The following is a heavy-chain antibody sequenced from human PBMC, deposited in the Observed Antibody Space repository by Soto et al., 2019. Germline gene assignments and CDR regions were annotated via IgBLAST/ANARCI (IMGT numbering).Heavy chain of an antibody. D-gene: IGHD5-12*01. CDR3: ARVSGYYLPDY. J-gene: IGHJ4*02. CDR2: INAGNGNT. Sequence: ASVKVSCKASGYTFPTYGMHWVRQAPGQRLEWMGWINAGNGNTKYSQKFQGRVTITRDTSASTAYMELSSLRSEDTAVYYCARVSGYYLPDYWGQGTLVTVSS. V-gene: IGHV1-3*01. CDR1: GYTFPTYG.